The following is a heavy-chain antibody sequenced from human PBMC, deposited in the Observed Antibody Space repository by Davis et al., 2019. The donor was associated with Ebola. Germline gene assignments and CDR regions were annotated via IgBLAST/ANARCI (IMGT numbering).Heavy chain of an antibody. CDR2: IGTAGDT. J-gene: IGHJ6*02. CDR3: ARDRYPYGMDV. V-gene: IGHV3-13*01. Sequence: PGGSLRLSCAASGFTFSSYAMSWVRQAPGKGLEWVSAIGTAGDTYYPGSVKGRFTISRENAKNSLYLQMNSLRAGDTAVYYCARDRYPYGMDVWGQGTTVTVSS. D-gene: IGHD1-1*01. CDR1: GFTFSSYA.